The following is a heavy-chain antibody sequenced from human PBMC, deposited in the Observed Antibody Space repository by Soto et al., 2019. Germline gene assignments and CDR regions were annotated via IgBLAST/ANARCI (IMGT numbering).Heavy chain of an antibody. Sequence: PSETLSLTCTISGGSISSGDCYWSWIRQPPGKGLEWIGYIYYSGSTYYNPSLKSRVTISVDTSENQFSLKLRSVTAADTAVYYCASPRYGPGSIYWYFDLWGRGTLVTVSS. V-gene: IGHV4-30-4*01. CDR3: ASPRYGPGSIYWYFDL. D-gene: IGHD3-10*01. CDR1: GGSISSGDCY. CDR2: IYYSGST. J-gene: IGHJ2*01.